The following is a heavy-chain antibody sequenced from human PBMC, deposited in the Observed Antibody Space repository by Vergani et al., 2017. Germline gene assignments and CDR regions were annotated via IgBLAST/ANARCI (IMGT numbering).Heavy chain of an antibody. D-gene: IGHD3-9*01. V-gene: IGHV1-46*03. CDR1: GYTFRNYY. Sequence: QVQVVQSGAEVKKSRASVKVSCKPSGYTFRNYYMHWVRQAPGQGLEWMGIINPSGGHTNYAQKFQGRVTMTRDTSTSTVYMELSSLRSEDTAIYYCARGDYGILTGYQYWGQGTLVTVSA. CDR2: INPSGGHT. J-gene: IGHJ4*02. CDR3: ARGDYGILTGYQY.